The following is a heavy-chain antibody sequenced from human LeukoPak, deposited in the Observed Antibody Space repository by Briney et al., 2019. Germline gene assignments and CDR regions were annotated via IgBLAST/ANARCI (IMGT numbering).Heavy chain of an antibody. CDR3: ARDEYCSGGSCYLGLYYYYMDV. CDR1: GFTFSSYS. CDR2: ISSSSSYI. V-gene: IGHV3-21*01. D-gene: IGHD2-15*01. J-gene: IGHJ6*03. Sequence: GGSLRLSCAASGFTFSSYSMNWVRQAPGKGLEWVSSISSSSSYIYYADSVKGRFTIYRDNAENSLYLQMNSLRAEDTAVYYCARDEYCSGGSCYLGLYYYYMDVWGKGTTVTVSS.